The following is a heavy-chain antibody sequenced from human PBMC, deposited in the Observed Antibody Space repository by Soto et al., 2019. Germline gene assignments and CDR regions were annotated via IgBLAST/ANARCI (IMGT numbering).Heavy chain of an antibody. Sequence: GASVKVSCKASGYTFTSYGISWVRQAPGQGLEWMGWISAYNGNTNYAQKLQGRVTMTTDTSTSTAYMELRSLRSDDKAVYYCARESDIVVVVAATTSGSWLEPWGQGTLVTVSS. CDR2: ISAYNGNT. CDR1: GYTFTSYG. V-gene: IGHV1-18*01. J-gene: IGHJ5*02. CDR3: ARESDIVVVVAATTSGSWLEP. D-gene: IGHD2-15*01.